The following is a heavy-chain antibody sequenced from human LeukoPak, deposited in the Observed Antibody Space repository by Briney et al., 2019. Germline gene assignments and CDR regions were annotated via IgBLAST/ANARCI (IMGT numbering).Heavy chain of an antibody. D-gene: IGHD3-9*01. CDR2: IKQDGSEK. V-gene: IGHV3-7*01. Sequence: GGSLRLSCAASGLTFRNYWMSWVRQAPGKGLEWLAIIKQDGSEKHYKGSVEGRFTISRDNAKNSLHLQMNSLRAEDTAVYYCAGGSGYLITSWGQGTLVTVSS. CDR3: AGGSGYLITS. J-gene: IGHJ5*02. CDR1: GLTFRNYW.